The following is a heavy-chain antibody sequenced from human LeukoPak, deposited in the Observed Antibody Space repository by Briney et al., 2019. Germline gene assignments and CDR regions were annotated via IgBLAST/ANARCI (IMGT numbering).Heavy chain of an antibody. CDR2: IRSKVYGGTT. J-gene: IGHJ4*02. D-gene: IGHD4-23*01. V-gene: IGHV3-49*04. CDR1: GFTFCDYV. CDR3: TRDYGGFDY. Sequence: GGSLRLSCRSSGFTFCDYVMTWVRQAPGKGLEWVGFIRSKVYGGTTEYAASVKGRFIISRDDSKSIAYLQMNSLETEDTAVYYCTRDYGGFDYWGQGTLVTVSS.